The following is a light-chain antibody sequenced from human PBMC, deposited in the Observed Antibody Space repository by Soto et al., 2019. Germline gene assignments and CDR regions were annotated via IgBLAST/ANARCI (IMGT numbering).Light chain of an antibody. CDR2: AAS. CDR3: QQYDNLLT. Sequence: DIQMTQSPSSLSASVEDRVIITCRASQSISNHLNWYQQKPGKAPKLLIFAASSLQSGVPSRFSGSGSGTDFTFTISSLQPEDIATYYCQQYDNLLTFGPGTKVDIK. CDR1: QSISNH. V-gene: IGKV1-33*01. J-gene: IGKJ3*01.